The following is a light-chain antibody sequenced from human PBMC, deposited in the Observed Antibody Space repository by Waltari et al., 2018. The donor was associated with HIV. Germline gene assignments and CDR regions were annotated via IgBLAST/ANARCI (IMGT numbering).Light chain of an antibody. CDR1: SSNIGGNT. CDR2: SSD. J-gene: IGLJ1*01. CDR3: AAWDVSLNGFYV. V-gene: IGLV1-44*01. Sequence: QSVLTQSPSVSGTPGQRVSITCSGSSSNIGGNTVNWYQHVPGLAPKLLIYSSDKRPSGVPDRFSGAKSGTSASLAISGLQSEDEAEYYCAAWDVSLNGFYVFGTGTKVTVL.